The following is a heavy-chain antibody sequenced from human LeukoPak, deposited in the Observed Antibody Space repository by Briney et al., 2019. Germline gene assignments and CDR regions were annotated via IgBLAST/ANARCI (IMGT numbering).Heavy chain of an antibody. CDR2: IYTSGTT. CDR3: ARDSVSTYFDS. V-gene: IGHV4-61*02. J-gene: IGHJ4*02. Sequence: PSETLSLTCTVSGASISSRSYYWSWIRQPAGKGLEWIGRIYTSGTTNYNPSLKSRVTISVDTSKNQFSLNLTSVTAADTAVYYCARDSVSTYFDSWGQGTLVTVSS. D-gene: IGHD2-8*01. CDR1: GASISSRSYY.